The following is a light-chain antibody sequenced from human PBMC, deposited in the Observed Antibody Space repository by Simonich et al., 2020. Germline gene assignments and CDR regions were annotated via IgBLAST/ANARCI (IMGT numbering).Light chain of an antibody. CDR1: SGSIASTY. V-gene: IGLV6-57*03. Sequence: NFMLTQPHSVSESPGKTVTISCTRSSGSIASTYVQWYQQRPGSAPTTVIYEDNQRPSGVPVRFSGSIDSSSNSASLTISGLKTEDEADYYCQSYDSSNQVFGGGTKLTVL. CDR3: QSYDSSNQV. CDR2: EDN. J-gene: IGLJ3*02.